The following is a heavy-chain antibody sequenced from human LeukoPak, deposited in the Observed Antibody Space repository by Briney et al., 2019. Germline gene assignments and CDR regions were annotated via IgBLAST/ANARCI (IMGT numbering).Heavy chain of an antibody. V-gene: IGHV1-46*01. CDR2: INPSGGST. J-gene: IGHJ2*01. D-gene: IGHD5-24*01. CDR3: AREVATINRYFDL. CDR1: GYTFTSYY. Sequence: ASVKVSCKASGYTFTSYYMHWVRQAPGQGLEWMGIINPSGGSTSYAQKFQGRVTMTRDTSTSTVYMELSGLRSEDTAVYYCAREVATINRYFDLWGRGTLVTVSS.